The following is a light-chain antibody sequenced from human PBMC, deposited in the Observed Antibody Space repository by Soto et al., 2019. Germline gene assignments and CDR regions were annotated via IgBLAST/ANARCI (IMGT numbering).Light chain of an antibody. CDR1: SRDVGGYNY. CDR3: SSYAGSTL. CDR2: EVS. J-gene: IGLJ1*01. V-gene: IGLV2-8*01. Sequence: QSALTQPPSASGSPGQSVTISCTGTSRDVGGYNYVSWYQQHPGKAPKLMIYEVSKRPSGVPDRFSGSKSGNTASLTVSGLQAEDEADYYCSSYAGSTLFGTGTKLTVL.